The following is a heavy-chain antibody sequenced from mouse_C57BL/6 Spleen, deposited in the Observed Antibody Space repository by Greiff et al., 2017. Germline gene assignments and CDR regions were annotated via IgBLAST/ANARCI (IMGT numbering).Heavy chain of an antibody. CDR3: AREALDGYYWYFDV. D-gene: IGHD2-3*01. CDR1: GYTFTSYW. Sequence: QVQLQQSGAELVKPGASVKLSCKASGYTFTSYWMHWVKQRPGRGLEWIGRIDPKSGGTKYNEKFKDKATLTVDKSSSTAYMQLSSLTSEDSAVYYCAREALDGYYWYFDVWGTGTTVTVSS. V-gene: IGHV1-72*01. J-gene: IGHJ1*03. CDR2: IDPKSGGT.